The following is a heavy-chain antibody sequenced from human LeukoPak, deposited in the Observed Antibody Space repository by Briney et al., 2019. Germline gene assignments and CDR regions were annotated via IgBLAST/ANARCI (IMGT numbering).Heavy chain of an antibody. CDR3: VRDGEGAAISVNYWFDP. Sequence: ASVKVSCKASGYTFLSYNINWVRQATGQGLEWMGWMSPNNGNTGYAQKFQGRVTMTRDTSISTAYMELRGLRSEDTAVYYCVRDGEGAAISVNYWFDPWGQGTLVTVSS. D-gene: IGHD2-2*02. CDR2: MSPNNGNT. CDR1: GYTFLSYN. V-gene: IGHV1-8*01. J-gene: IGHJ5*02.